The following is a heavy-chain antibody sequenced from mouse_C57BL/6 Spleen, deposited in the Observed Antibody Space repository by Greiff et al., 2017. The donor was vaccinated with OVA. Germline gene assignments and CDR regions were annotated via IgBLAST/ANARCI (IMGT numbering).Heavy chain of an antibody. CDR2: IDPSDSYT. J-gene: IGHJ2*01. CDR3: AREDLGLSNY. Sequence: VQLQQPGAELVKPGASVKLSCKASGYTFTSYWMQWVKQRPGQGLEWIGEIDPSDSYTNYNQKFKGKATLTVDTSSSTAYMQLSSLTSEDSAVYYCAREDLGLSNYWGQGTTLTVSS. D-gene: IGHD3-2*02. CDR1: GYTFTSYW. V-gene: IGHV1-50*01.